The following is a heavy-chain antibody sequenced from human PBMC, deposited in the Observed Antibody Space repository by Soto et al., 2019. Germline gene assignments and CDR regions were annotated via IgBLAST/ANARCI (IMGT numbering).Heavy chain of an antibody. Sequence: GGSLRLSCAASGFTFSSYGMHWVRQAPGKGLEWVAVIWYDGSNKYYADSVKGRFTISRDNSKNTLYLQMNSLRAEDTAVYYCARVGVAAAANYYYYYGMDVWGQGTTVTVSS. CDR1: GFTFSSYG. D-gene: IGHD6-13*01. CDR2: IWYDGSNK. J-gene: IGHJ6*02. CDR3: ARVGVAAAANYYYYYGMDV. V-gene: IGHV3-33*01.